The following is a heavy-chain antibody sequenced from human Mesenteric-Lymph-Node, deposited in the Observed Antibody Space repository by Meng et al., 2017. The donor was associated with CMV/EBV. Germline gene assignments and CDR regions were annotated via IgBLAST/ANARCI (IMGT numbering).Heavy chain of an antibody. CDR3: ARRGDYSDY. J-gene: IGHJ4*02. V-gene: IGHV1-69*05. CDR2: IIPTVGRV. CDR1: GGTFSSYA. Sequence: KVSCKTSGGTFSSYAIIWVRQAPGQGLEWMGAIIPTVGRVNYVQKFQGRVTMTTDEYTSTVYMELGSLSSEDTAVYYCARRGDYSDYWGQGTLVTVSS.